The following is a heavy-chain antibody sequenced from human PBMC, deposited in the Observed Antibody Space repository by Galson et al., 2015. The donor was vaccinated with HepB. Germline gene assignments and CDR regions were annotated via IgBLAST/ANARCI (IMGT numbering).Heavy chain of an antibody. Sequence: SLRLSCAVSGFTFSDYNMNWIRQAPGKGLEWVSYITSSGTTIYYADSVKGRFTISRDNAKNSLYLQMNSLRAEDTAVYYCARERVVIPPTGMDVWGQGTTVTVSS. CDR2: ITSSGTTI. D-gene: IGHD3-3*01. CDR1: GFTFSDYN. CDR3: ARERVVIPPTGMDV. V-gene: IGHV3-11*01. J-gene: IGHJ6*02.